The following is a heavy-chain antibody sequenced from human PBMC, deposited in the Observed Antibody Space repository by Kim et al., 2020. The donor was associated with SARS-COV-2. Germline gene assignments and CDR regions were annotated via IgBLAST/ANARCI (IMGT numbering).Heavy chain of an antibody. D-gene: IGHD3-16*02. CDR3: ARVGYDYVWGSYRDYYYYYGMDV. CDR2: ISSSSSYT. J-gene: IGHJ6*02. Sequence: GGSLRLSCAASGFTFSDYYMSWIRQAPGKGLEWVSYISSSSSYTNYADSVKGRFTISRVNAKNSLYLQMNSLRAEDTAVYYCARVGYDYVWGSYRDYYYYYGMDVWGQGTTVTVSS. CDR1: GFTFSDYY. V-gene: IGHV3-11*05.